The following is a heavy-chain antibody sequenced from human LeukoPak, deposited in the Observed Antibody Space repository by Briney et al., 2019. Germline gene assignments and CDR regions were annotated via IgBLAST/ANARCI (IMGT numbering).Heavy chain of an antibody. V-gene: IGHV3-30*18. CDR2: LSYDGSKK. J-gene: IGHJ4*02. Sequence: PGRSLRLSCAASGFTFSSYGMHWVRQAPGKGLEWVAVLSYDGSKKYYADSVKGRFTISRDNSKNTLYLQMNSLSTEDTAVYYCAKDPGEMVARYYFDYWGQGTLVTVSS. CDR1: GFTFSSYG. CDR3: AKDPGEMVARYYFDY. D-gene: IGHD5-24*01.